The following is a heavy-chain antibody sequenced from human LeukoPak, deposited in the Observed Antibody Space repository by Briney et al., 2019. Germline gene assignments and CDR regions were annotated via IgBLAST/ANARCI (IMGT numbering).Heavy chain of an antibody. D-gene: IGHD1-20*01. CDR2: IHYSGST. V-gene: IGHV4-31*03. Sequence: SETLSLTCTVSGGSISSGGYYWNWLRQHPGKGLEWIGYIHYSGSTYYNPSLKSRVAMSVDTSKNLFSLKLSSVTAADTAVYYGARLFIAGTTWMDYWGQGTLVTVSS. CDR3: ARLFIAGTTWMDY. CDR1: GGSISSGGYY. J-gene: IGHJ4*02.